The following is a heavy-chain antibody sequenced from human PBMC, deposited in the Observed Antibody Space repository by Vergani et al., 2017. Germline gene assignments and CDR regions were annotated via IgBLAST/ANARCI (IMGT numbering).Heavy chain of an antibody. CDR3: ARERMTLESIAVAGEPPYFDY. CDR2: INPNSGGT. CDR1: GYTFTGYY. J-gene: IGHJ4*02. D-gene: IGHD6-19*01. Sequence: QVQLVQSGAEVKKPGASVKVSCKASGYTFTGYYMHWVRQAPGQGLEWMGWINPNSGGTNYAQKFQGWVTMTRDTSISTAYMELSRLRSDDTAVYYCARERMTLESIAVAGEPPYFDYWGQGTLVTVSS. V-gene: IGHV1-2*04.